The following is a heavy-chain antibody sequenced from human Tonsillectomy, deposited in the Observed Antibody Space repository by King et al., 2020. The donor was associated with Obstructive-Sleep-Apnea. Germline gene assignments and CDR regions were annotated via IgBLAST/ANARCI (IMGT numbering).Heavy chain of an antibody. CDR2: IGGTDGNT. V-gene: IGHV3-23*04. CDR3: AKRPTINIKNWFDP. J-gene: IGHJ5*02. Sequence: VQLVESGGGLVQPGWSLRLSCAASGFTFSTYAMTWVRQAPGKGLEWVSTIGGTDGNTFYADSVKGRFTISRDNSKNTLYLQMNSLKVEDTAVYYCAKRPTINIKNWFDPWGQGTLVTVSS. CDR1: GFTFSTYA.